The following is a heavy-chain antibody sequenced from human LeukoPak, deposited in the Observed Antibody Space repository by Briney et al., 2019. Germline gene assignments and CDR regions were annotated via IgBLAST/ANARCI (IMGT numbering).Heavy chain of an antibody. J-gene: IGHJ4*02. D-gene: IGHD3-16*02. V-gene: IGHV3-53*01. CDR2: MNSGGST. Sequence: GGSLRLSCAASGFIVSSDFMNWVRQAPGKGLEWVSAMNSGGSTFYADSVKGRFIISRDNSKNTLYLQMNSLRAEATAVYYCAKFAPIMITFGGVISDDYWGQGTLVTVSS. CDR3: AKFAPIMITFGGVISDDY. CDR1: GFIVSSDF.